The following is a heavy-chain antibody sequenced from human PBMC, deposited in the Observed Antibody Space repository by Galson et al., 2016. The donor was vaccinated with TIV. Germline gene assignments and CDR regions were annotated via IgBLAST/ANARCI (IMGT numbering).Heavy chain of an antibody. CDR3: AKDPLRTTMIVDFAFYGVHV. J-gene: IGHJ6*02. V-gene: IGHV3-30*18. CDR2: ISNDGSNT. Sequence: SLRLSCAASGFTFRSYGMHWVRQAPGKGLEWVATISNDGSNTYYADSVKGRFTIYRDNSKNTLDMQMNSLRAEDTAVYYCAKDPLRTTMIVDFAFYGVHVWGQGTTVTVSS. CDR1: GFTFRSYG. D-gene: IGHD3-22*01.